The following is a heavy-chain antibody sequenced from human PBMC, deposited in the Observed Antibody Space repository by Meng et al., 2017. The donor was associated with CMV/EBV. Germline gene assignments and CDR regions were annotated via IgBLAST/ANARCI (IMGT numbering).Heavy chain of an antibody. CDR2: IKQDGSEK. D-gene: IGHD6-13*01. J-gene: IGHJ4*02. Sequence: GESLKISCAASGFTFSSYWMSWVRQAPGKGLEWVANIKQDGSEKYYVDSVKGRFTISRDNAKNSLYLQMNSLRAEDTALYYCAKDRGSWYGGLDYWGQGTLVTVSS. CDR1: GFTFSSYW. CDR3: AKDRGSWYGGLDY. V-gene: IGHV3-7*03.